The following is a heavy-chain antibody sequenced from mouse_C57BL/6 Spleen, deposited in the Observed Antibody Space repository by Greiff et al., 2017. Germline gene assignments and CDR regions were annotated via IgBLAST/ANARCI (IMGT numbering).Heavy chain of an antibody. V-gene: IGHV5-17*01. CDR2: ISSGSSTI. J-gene: IGHJ4*01. D-gene: IGHD1-1*01. CDR3: ARLGTVVATDYAMDY. Sequence: EVMLVESGGGLVKPGGSLKLSCAASGFTFSDYGMHWVRQAPEKGLEWVAYISSGSSTIYYADTVKGRFTISRANATNTLFLQMTSVGSEDTAMYYCARLGTVVATDYAMDYWGQGTSVTVSS. CDR1: GFTFSDYG.